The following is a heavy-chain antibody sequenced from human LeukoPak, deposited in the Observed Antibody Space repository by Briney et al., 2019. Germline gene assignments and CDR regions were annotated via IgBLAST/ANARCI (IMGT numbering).Heavy chain of an antibody. Sequence: PSETLSLTCAVYGGSFSGYYWSWIRQPPGKGLEWIGEISHSGSTNYNPSLKSRVTISVDTSKNQFSLKLSSVTAADTAVYYCASLYCSSTSCSSPNWFDPWGQGTLVTVSS. D-gene: IGHD2-2*01. CDR1: GGSFSGYY. J-gene: IGHJ5*02. CDR3: ASLYCSSTSCSSPNWFDP. CDR2: ISHSGST. V-gene: IGHV4-34*01.